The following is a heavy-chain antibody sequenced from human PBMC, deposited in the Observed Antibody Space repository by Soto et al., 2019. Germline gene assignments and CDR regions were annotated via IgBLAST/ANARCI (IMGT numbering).Heavy chain of an antibody. CDR3: ARDRKSGPYYYGMDV. V-gene: IGHV3-7*01. Sequence: HPGGSLRLSCAASGFTFSNYWMTWVRQAPGKGLEWVANIKLDGSEKYYVDSVKGRFTISRDNSKNTLYLQMNSLRAEDTAVYYCARDRKSGPYYYGMDVWGQGTTVTSP. CDR1: GFTFSNYW. CDR2: IKLDGSEK. J-gene: IGHJ6*02.